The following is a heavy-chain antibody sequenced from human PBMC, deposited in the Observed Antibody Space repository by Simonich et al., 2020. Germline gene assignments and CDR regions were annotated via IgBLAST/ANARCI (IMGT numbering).Heavy chain of an antibody. V-gene: IGHV3-48*03. CDR3: ARDFRLQLVEIGTYYYYGMDV. J-gene: IGHJ6*02. CDR2: ISSLSSTK. Sequence: EVQLVESGGGLVQPGGSLRLSCAASGFTFSSYEMNWFRQAPGKGLEWVSYISSLSSTKYYADSVKGRFTISRGNAKNALYLQMNSLRAEDTAVYYCARDFRLQLVEIGTYYYYGMDVWGQGTTVTVSS. CDR1: GFTFSSYE. D-gene: IGHD6-6*01.